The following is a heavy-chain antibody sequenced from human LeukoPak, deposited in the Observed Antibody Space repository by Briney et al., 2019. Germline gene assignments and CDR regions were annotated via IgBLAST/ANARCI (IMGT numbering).Heavy chain of an antibody. CDR3: ARGGPTWRPYYFDY. CDR1: GFTFSDCG. D-gene: IGHD3-10*01. Sequence: QSGGSLRLSCAASGFTFSDCGMHWVRQAPGKGLEWVAVIWFDGSNQYQTDSVKGRFTVSRDNSKNMLYLEINRLRAEDTAMYYCARGGPTWRPYYFDYWGQGTLVTVSS. CDR2: IWFDGSNQ. V-gene: IGHV3-33*01. J-gene: IGHJ4*02.